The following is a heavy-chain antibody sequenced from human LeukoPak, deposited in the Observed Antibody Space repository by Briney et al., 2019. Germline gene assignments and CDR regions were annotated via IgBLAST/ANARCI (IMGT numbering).Heavy chain of an antibody. CDR1: GFTFSTYT. J-gene: IGHJ4*02. CDR2: IGNNGGGI. V-gene: IGHV3-23*01. D-gene: IGHD7-27*01. Sequence: GGSLRLSCAAPGFTFSTYTMYWVRHPPGKRLEWVSIIGNNGGGIHYADSVRGRFTISRDNSKNALYLQMNSLRVEDTAVYYCAIDPNWGTHSWGQGVLVTVSS. CDR3: AIDPNWGTHS.